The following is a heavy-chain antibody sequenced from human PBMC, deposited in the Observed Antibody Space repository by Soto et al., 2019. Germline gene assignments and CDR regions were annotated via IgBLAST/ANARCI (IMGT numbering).Heavy chain of an antibody. Sequence: SETLSLTCTVSGGFVNSDTHSWSWIRQTPGKRLEWIGFIYSGGSTKNPSLRSRVTMSVDTSKNQFSLKLRSVIVADTAVYHCARFIRSCSATTCSTRADVWGQGITVTVSS. CDR1: GGFVNSDTHS. J-gene: IGHJ6*02. CDR3: ARFIRSCSATTCSTRADV. CDR2: IYSGGST. D-gene: IGHD2-2*01. V-gene: IGHV4-61*01.